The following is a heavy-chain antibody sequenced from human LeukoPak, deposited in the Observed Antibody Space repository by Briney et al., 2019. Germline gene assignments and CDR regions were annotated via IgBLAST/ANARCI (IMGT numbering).Heavy chain of an antibody. D-gene: IGHD6-19*01. Sequence: GGSLRLSCAASGFTFSSYWMSWVRDAPGKGLEGWANIKQYGSEKYYVDSVKGRFTISSDKAKNSLYLQMNSLRAEDTAVYYCAREGIAVAGTSPLDYWGQGTLVTVSS. CDR1: GFTFSSYW. J-gene: IGHJ4*02. V-gene: IGHV3-7*01. CDR2: IKQYGSEK. CDR3: AREGIAVAGTSPLDY.